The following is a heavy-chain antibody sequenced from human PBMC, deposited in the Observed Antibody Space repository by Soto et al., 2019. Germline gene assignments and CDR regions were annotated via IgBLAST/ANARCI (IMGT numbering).Heavy chain of an antibody. V-gene: IGHV3-23*01. D-gene: IGHD3-10*01. CDR3: ARGRVEFYYYYYMDV. J-gene: IGHJ6*03. CDR1: GFPFSSYA. CDR2: ISGSGGST. Sequence: GGSLRLSCAASGFPFSSYAMSWVRPAPGKGLEWVSAISGSGGSTYYADSVKGRFTISRENAKNSLYLQMNSLRAGDTAVYYCARGRVEFYYYYYMDVWGKGTTVTVSS.